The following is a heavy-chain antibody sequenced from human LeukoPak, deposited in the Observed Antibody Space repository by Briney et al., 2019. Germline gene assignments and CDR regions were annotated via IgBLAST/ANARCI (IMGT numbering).Heavy chain of an antibody. CDR3: AREDDYSHYFDY. CDR2: INPNSGGT. CDR1: GYTFTGYY. D-gene: IGHD4-11*01. V-gene: IGHV1-2*06. J-gene: IGHJ4*02. Sequence: ASVKVSCKASGYTFTGYYMHWVRQAPGQGLEWMGRINPNSGGTNYAQKFQGRVTMTRDTSISTAYMELSRLRSDDTAVYYCAREDDYSHYFDYWGQGTLVTVSS.